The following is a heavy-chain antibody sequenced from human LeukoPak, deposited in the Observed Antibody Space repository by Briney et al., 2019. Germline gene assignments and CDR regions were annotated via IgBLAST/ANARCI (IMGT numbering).Heavy chain of an antibody. V-gene: IGHV4-59*01. D-gene: IGHD3-3*01. CDR1: GGSISTDY. CDR2: IYYSGST. CDR3: AGDTIFGVVNTFDY. J-gene: IGHJ4*02. Sequence: SETLSLTCTVSGGSISTDYWSWIRQPPGKGLEWIGYIYYSGSTNYNPSLKSRVTISVDTSKNQFSLKLSSVTAADTAVYYCAGDTIFGVVNTFDYWGQGTLVTVSS.